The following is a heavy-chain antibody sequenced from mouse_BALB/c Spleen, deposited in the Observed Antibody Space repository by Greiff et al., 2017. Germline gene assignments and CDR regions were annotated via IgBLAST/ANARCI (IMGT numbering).Heavy chain of an antibody. D-gene: IGHD4-1*01. CDR3: TRSANWPDY. Sequence: QVQLQQPGAELVRPGASVKLSCKASGYTFTSYWINWVKQRPGQGLEWIGNIYPSDSYTNYNQKFKDKATLTVDKSSSTAYMQLSSPTSEDSAVYYCTRSANWPDYWGQGTTLTVSS. CDR2: IYPSDSYT. CDR1: GYTFTSYW. J-gene: IGHJ2*01. V-gene: IGHV1-69*02.